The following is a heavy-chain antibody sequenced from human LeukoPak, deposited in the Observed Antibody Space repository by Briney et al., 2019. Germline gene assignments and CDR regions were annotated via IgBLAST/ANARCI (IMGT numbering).Heavy chain of an antibody. Sequence: GGSLRLSCAASGFTFSSYSMSWVRQAPGKGLEWVSSISSSSSYIYYADSVKGRFTISRDNAKNSLYLQMNSLRAEDTAVYYCTSPAAPGTFDNWGQGTLVTVSS. CDR3: TSPAAPGTFDN. J-gene: IGHJ4*02. CDR1: GFTFSSYS. V-gene: IGHV3-21*01. CDR2: ISSSSSYI. D-gene: IGHD6-13*01.